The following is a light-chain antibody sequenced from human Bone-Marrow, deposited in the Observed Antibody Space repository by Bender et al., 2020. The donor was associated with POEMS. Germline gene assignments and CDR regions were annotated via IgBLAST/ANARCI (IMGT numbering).Light chain of an antibody. J-gene: IGLJ3*02. CDR2: SSH. V-gene: IGLV1-44*01. CDR1: SSNIGAHA. CDR3: AVWDDSLNGWV. Sequence: QSVLTQPPSASGTPGQRVTISCSGGSSNIGAHAVNWYQHLPGTAPKLLIYSSHRRPSEVPDRFSGSRSGTSASLAISGLQSEDEADYYGAVWDDSLNGWVLGGGTKLAV.